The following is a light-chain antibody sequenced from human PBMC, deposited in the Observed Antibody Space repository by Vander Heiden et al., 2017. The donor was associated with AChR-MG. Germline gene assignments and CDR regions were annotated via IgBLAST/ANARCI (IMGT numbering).Light chain of an antibody. CDR2: GVS. J-gene: IGKJ4*01. Sequence: EIVLTQSPGTLSLSPGERATLSCRASQSVSSSYLAWYQQKPGQAPRLLIYGVSSRATGIPDRFSGSGSGTDFTLTISRLEPDDFALYYCQQYGTSPRTFGGGTKVEIK. CDR3: QQYGTSPRT. CDR1: QSVSSSY. V-gene: IGKV3-20*01.